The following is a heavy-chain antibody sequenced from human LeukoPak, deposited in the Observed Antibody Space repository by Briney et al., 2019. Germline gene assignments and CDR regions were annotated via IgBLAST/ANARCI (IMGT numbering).Heavy chain of an antibody. Sequence: PGGSLRLSCAASGFTVSSNYMSWVRQAPGKGLEWVSVIYSGGSTYYADSVKGRFTISRDNSKNTVYLQMNSLRAEDTAVYYCVRYNGYCGFLDYWGQGILVTVSS. CDR1: GFTVSSNY. CDR3: VRYNGYCGFLDY. J-gene: IGHJ4*02. D-gene: IGHD3-22*01. V-gene: IGHV3-66*02. CDR2: IYSGGST.